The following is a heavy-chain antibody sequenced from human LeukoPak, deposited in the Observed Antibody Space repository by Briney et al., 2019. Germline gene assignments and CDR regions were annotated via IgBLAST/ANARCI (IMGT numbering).Heavy chain of an antibody. J-gene: IGHJ4*02. Sequence: GRSLRLSCAASGFTFSDYYMSWIRQAPGKGLEWVSYISSSGSTIYYADSVKGRFTISRDNAKNSLYLQMNSLRAEDTAVYYCASEITMVRGVENWGQGTLVTVSS. V-gene: IGHV3-11*04. CDR1: GFTFSDYY. D-gene: IGHD3-10*01. CDR3: ASEITMVRGVEN. CDR2: ISSSGSTI.